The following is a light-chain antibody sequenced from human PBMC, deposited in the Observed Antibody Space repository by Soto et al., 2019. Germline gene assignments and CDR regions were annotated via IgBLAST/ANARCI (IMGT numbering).Light chain of an antibody. Sequence: DIQMTQSPSSLSASVGDSVTITCRASQSISSYLNWYQQKPGKAPKLLIYAASSLQSGVPSRFSGSGSGTDFTLTISSLQPEDFATYYCQQSYSTWTFGQGTKVDI. J-gene: IGKJ1*01. CDR1: QSISSY. CDR2: AAS. CDR3: QQSYSTWT. V-gene: IGKV1-39*01.